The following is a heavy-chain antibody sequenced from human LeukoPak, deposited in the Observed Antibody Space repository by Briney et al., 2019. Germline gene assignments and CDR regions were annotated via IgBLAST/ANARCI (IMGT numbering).Heavy chain of an antibody. CDR1: GYTFTSYD. J-gene: IGHJ6*03. V-gene: IGHV1-8*01. CDR3: ARGPSRSSGWYYYYYYYMDV. Sequence: ASVKVSCKAFGYTFTSYDINWVRQATGQGLEWMGWMNPNSGNTGYAQKFQGRVTMTRNPSISTAYMELSSLRSEDTAVYYCARGPSRSSGWYYYYYYYMDVWGKGTTVTVSS. D-gene: IGHD6-19*01. CDR2: MNPNSGNT.